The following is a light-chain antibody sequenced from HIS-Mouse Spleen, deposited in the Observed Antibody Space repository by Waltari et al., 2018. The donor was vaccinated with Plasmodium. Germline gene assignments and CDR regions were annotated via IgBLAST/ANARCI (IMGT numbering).Light chain of an antibody. CDR2: GAS. CDR1: RSVSSN. J-gene: IGKJ3*01. CDR3: QQYNNWSFT. V-gene: IGKV3-15*01. Sequence: EIVMTQSPATLSVSPGERATLSCRASRSVSSNLAWYQQKPGQAPRLLIYGASTRATGIPARFSGSGSGTEFTLTISSLQSEDVAVYYCQQYNNWSFTFGPGTNVDIK.